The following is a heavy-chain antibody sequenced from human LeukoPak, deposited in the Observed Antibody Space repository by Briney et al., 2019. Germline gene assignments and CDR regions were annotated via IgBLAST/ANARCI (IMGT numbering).Heavy chain of an antibody. CDR2: IYSGGST. CDR1: GFTVSSNY. CDR3: ARWWGSEQLGHLDY. Sequence: GGSLRLSCAASGFTVSSNYMSWVRQAPRQGMEWDSVIYSGGSTYYADSVNGRFPIYGANAKNTQYLQMNILRAEHTAMYYCARWWGSEQLGHLDYWGQGTLVTVSS. V-gene: IGHV3-53*01. J-gene: IGHJ4*02. D-gene: IGHD6-13*01.